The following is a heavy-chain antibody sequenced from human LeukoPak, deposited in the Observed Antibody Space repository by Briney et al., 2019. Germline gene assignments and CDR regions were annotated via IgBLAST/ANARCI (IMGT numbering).Heavy chain of an antibody. CDR2: ISYDGSNK. J-gene: IGHJ6*03. Sequence: PGRSLRLSCAASGFTFSSYAMHWVRQAPGKGLEWVAVISYDGSNKYYADSVKGRFTISRDNFKNTLYLQMNSLRAEDTAVYYCARGGEQILEYYYYYMDVWGKGTTVTVSS. V-gene: IGHV3-30-3*01. D-gene: IGHD1-1*01. CDR1: GFTFSSYA. CDR3: ARGGEQILEYYYYYMDV.